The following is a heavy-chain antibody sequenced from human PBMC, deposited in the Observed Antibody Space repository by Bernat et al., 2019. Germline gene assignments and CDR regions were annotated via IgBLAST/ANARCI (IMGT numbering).Heavy chain of an antibody. V-gene: IGHV3-74*01. Sequence: EVQLVDSGGGLVQPGGSLRLSCAASGFTFSTYWMHWVRQVSGKGLEWVSRISGDGSRTTYADSVKGRFTISRDNAKNTLSLQMNSLRAEDTAVYYCARDPDYGGYSYFESWGQGTLVTVSA. CDR3: ARDPDYGGYSYFES. D-gene: IGHD4-23*01. CDR2: ISGDGSRT. J-gene: IGHJ4*02. CDR1: GFTFSTYW.